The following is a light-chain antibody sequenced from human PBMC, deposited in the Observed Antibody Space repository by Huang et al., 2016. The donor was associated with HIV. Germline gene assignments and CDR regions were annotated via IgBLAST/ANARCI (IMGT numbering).Light chain of an antibody. J-gene: IGKJ4*01. CDR3: QQRSNWPPGA. CDR1: QSVSSY. Sequence: EIVLTQSPATLFLSPGERATLSCRASQSVSSYLDWYPQKPGQDPRLLIYDASNRATGIPSVFSGSGSGTDFTLTISSLEPEAFAVYYCQQRSNWPPGAFGGGTKVEIK. V-gene: IGKV3-11*01. CDR2: DAS.